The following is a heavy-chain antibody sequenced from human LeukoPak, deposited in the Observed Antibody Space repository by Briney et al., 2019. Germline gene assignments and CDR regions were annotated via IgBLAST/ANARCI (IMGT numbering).Heavy chain of an antibody. J-gene: IGHJ4*02. CDR2: IYYSGST. D-gene: IGHD1-26*01. Sequence: SETLSLTCTVSSGSISSSSYYWGWIRQPPGKGLEWIGSIYYSGSTYYNPSLKSRVTISVDTSKNQFSLKLSSVTAADTAVYYCARQTPVAVGAHFDYWGQGTLVTVSS. CDR1: SGSISSSSYY. CDR3: ARQTPVAVGAHFDY. V-gene: IGHV4-39*01.